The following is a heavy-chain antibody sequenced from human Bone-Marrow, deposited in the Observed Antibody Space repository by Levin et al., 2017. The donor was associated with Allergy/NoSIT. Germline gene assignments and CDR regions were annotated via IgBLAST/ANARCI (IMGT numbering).Heavy chain of an antibody. J-gene: IGHJ2*01. CDR3: ARHYMDTAMGWYFDL. V-gene: IGHV4-59*08. CDR1: GGSISSSY. Sequence: SCTVSGGSISSSYWSWIRQPPGKGLEWIGYIYYSGSSTYNPSLNSRVTISVDTSKNQFSLKLSSVTAPDTAVYYCARHYMDTAMGWYFDLWGRGTLVTVSS. CDR2: IYYSGSS. D-gene: IGHD5-18*01.